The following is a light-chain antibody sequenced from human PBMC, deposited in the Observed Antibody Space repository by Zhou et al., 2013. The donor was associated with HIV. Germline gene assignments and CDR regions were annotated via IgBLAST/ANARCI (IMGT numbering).Light chain of an antibody. J-gene: IGKJ1*01. CDR3: LQAMSLPWT. V-gene: IGKV1-27*01. CDR1: QGISDY. CDR2: GAT. Sequence: DIQMTQSPSALSASVGDRVTITCRASQGISDYLAWYQQRPGKVPKLLIYGATTLQSGVPSRFSGSGSGTNFSLTISSLQPEDFATYSCLQAMSLPWTFGQGTKVEIK.